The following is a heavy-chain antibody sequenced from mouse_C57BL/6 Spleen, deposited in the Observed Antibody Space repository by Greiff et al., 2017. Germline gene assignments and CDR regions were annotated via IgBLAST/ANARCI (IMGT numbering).Heavy chain of an antibody. V-gene: IGHV1-55*01. J-gene: IGHJ1*03. CDR1: GYTFTSYW. CDR2: IYPGSGST. Sequence: QVQLQQPGAELVKPGASVKMSCKASGYTFTSYWITWVKQRPGKGLEWIGDIYPGSGSTNYNEKFKSKATLTVDTSSSTAYMQLSSLTSEDSAVYYGARRGYYYGSRYGEWYFDVWGTGTTVTVSS. CDR3: ARRGYYYGSRYGEWYFDV. D-gene: IGHD1-1*01.